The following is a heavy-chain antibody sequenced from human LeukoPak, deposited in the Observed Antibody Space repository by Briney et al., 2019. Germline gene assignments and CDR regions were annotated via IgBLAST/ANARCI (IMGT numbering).Heavy chain of an antibody. CDR2: INHSGST. CDR3: ARGRGSSSMGDFPSKDNDFAY. V-gene: IGHV4-34*01. D-gene: IGHD6-6*01. J-gene: IGHJ4*02. CDR1: GGSFTGYY. Sequence: PSETLSLTCAVYGGSFTGYYWSWIRQPPGKGLEWIGEINHSGSTNYNPSLKSRVTISVDTSKNQFSLKLSSVTAADTAVYYCARGRGSSSMGDFPSKDNDFAYWGQGTLVTVSS.